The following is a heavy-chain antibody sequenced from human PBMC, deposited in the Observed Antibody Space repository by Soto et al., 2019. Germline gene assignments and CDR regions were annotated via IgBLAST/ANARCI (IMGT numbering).Heavy chain of an antibody. CDR2: ISSSSSYI. D-gene: IGHD2-15*01. Sequence: GGSLRLSCAASGFTFSSYSMNWVRQAPGKGLERVSSISSSSSYIYYADSVKGRFTISRDNAKNSLYLQMNSLRAEDTAVYYCARDNGYCSGGSCYSQGIYHYMDVWGKGTTVTVSS. CDR1: GFTFSSYS. J-gene: IGHJ6*03. CDR3: ARDNGYCSGGSCYSQGIYHYMDV. V-gene: IGHV3-21*01.